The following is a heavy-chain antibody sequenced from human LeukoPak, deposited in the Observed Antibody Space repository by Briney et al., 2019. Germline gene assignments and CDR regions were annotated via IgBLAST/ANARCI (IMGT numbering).Heavy chain of an antibody. CDR1: GGSISSGSYY. V-gene: IGHV4-61*02. D-gene: IGHD6-6*01. CDR3: ARGGARQYFDY. Sequence: PSETLSLTCTVSGGSISSGSYYWSWIRQPAGKGLEWIGRIYTSGSTNYNPSLKSRVTISVDTSKNQFSLKLSSVTAADTAVYYCARGGARQYFDYWGQGTLVTVSS. CDR2: IYTSGST. J-gene: IGHJ4*02.